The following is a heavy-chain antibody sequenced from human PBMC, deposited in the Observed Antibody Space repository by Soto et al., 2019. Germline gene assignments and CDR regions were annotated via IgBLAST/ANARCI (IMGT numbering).Heavy chain of an antibody. V-gene: IGHV4-59*01. CDR2: IYYSGST. J-gene: IGHJ6*02. D-gene: IGHD2-15*01. CDR3: ARVAPRYCSGGSCYPHVDYYGMDV. CDR1: GGSISSYY. Sequence: LETLSVTCTVAGGSISSYYWSWIRQPPGKGLEWIGYIYYSGSTNYNPSLKSRVTISVDTSKNQFSLKLSSVTAADTAVYYCARVAPRYCSGGSCYPHVDYYGMDVWGQGTTVTVS.